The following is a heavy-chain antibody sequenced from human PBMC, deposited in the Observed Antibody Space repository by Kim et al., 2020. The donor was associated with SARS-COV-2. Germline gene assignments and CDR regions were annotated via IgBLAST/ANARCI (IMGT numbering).Heavy chain of an antibody. Sequence: GGSLRLSCAASGFTFSSYAMSWVRQAPGKGLEWVSAISGSGGSTYYADSVKGRFTISRDNSKNTLYLQMNSLRAEDTAVYYCAKDRGYAGGSYYYGMDVWGQGTTVTVSS. D-gene: IGHD5-12*01. CDR1: GFTFSSYA. J-gene: IGHJ6*02. CDR3: AKDRGYAGGSYYYGMDV. V-gene: IGHV3-23*01. CDR2: ISGSGGST.